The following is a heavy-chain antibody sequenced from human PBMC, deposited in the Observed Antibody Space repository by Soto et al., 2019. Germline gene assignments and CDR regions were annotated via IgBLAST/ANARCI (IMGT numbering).Heavy chain of an antibody. CDR2: ISSSSSTI. D-gene: IGHD1-26*01. V-gene: IGHV3-48*02. J-gene: IGHJ4*02. CDR3: AREYSGDNFDY. CDR1: GFTFSSYS. Sequence: EVQLVESGGGLVQPGGSLRLSCAASGFTFSSYSMNWVRQAPGKGLEWVSYISSSSSTIYYADSVKGRFTMSRDNAKNSLYLQMHSLRDEDTAVYYCAREYSGDNFDYWGQGTLVTVS.